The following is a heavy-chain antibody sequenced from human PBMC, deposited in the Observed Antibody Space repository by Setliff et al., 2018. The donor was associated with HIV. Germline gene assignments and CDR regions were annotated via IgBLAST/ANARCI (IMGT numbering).Heavy chain of an antibody. CDR3: ARVAHSSSYHYYGMDV. D-gene: IGHD6-19*01. J-gene: IGHJ6*02. CDR2: VDPEDGET. V-gene: IGHV1-69-2*01. CDR1: GYTFTDYY. Sequence: GASVKVSCKVSGYTFTDYYMHWVQQAPGKGLEWMGLVDPEDGETIYAEKFQGRVTITADTSTDTAYMELSSLRSEDTAVYYCARVAHSSSYHYYGMDVWGQGTTVTVS.